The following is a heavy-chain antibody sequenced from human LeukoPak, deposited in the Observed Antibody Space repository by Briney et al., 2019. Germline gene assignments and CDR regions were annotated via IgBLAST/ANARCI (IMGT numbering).Heavy chain of an antibody. CDR2: ISYDGSNK. CDR3: TRSRTYYYDSSLDY. J-gene: IGHJ4*02. CDR1: GFTFSSYA. Sequence: PGGSLRLSCAASGFTFSSYAMHWVRQAPGKGLEWVAVISYDGSNKYYADSVKGRFTIPRDNSKNTLYLQMNSLRAEDTAVYYCTRSRTYYYDSSLDYWGQGTLVTVSS. D-gene: IGHD3-22*01. V-gene: IGHV3-30-3*01.